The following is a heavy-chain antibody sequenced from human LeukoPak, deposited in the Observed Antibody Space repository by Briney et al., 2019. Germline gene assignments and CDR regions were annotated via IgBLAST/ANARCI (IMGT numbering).Heavy chain of an antibody. V-gene: IGHV4-4*07. D-gene: IGHD3-22*01. CDR1: GGSISSYY. CDR3: ARGFDSSGYYQY. Sequence: SETLSLTCTVSGGSISSYYWSWIRQPAGKGLEWIGRIYISGSTNYNPSLKSRVTMSVDTSKNQFSLKPSSVTAADTAVYYCARGFDSSGYYQYWGQGTLVTVSS. J-gene: IGHJ4*02. CDR2: IYISGST.